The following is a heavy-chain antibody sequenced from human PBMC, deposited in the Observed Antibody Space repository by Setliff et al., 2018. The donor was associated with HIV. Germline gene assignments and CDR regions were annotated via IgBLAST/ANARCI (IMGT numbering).Heavy chain of an antibody. J-gene: IGHJ4*02. D-gene: IGHD1-26*01. CDR1: GGSISSYY. CDR3: ARLRDMEWELIGLDY. Sequence: PSETLSLTCTVSGGSISSYYWSWIRQPPGKGLEWIGYIYYSGSTNYNPSLTSRVTISADTSRNQFSLKLTSVTAADTAIYYCARLRDMEWELIGLDYWGRGTLVTVSS. CDR2: IYYSGST. V-gene: IGHV4-59*01.